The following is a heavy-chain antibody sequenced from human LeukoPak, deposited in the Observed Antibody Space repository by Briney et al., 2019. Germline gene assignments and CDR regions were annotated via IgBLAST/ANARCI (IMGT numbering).Heavy chain of an antibody. V-gene: IGHV4-39*01. CDR1: GGSISSSSYY. Sequence: SSETLSLTCTVSGGSISSSSYYWGWIRQPPGKGLEWIGSIYYSGSTYYNPSLKSRVTISVDTSKNQFSLKLSSVTAADTAVYYCARDRAADYGDYYFDYWGQGTLVTVSS. CDR3: ARDRAADYGDYYFDY. D-gene: IGHD4-17*01. CDR2: IYYSGST. J-gene: IGHJ4*02.